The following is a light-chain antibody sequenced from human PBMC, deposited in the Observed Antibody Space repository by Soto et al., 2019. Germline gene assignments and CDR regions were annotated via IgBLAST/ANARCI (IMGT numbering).Light chain of an antibody. J-gene: IGKJ1*01. CDR3: QQYNNWPPWT. V-gene: IGKV3-15*01. CDR1: QSVSSN. Sequence: EIVMTQSPATLSVSPGERATLSCRASQSVSSNLAWYQQKPGQAPRLLIYGASTRATGIPARLSGSGSGTDYTLTISSLKSEDFAVYYCQQYNNWPPWTFGQGTQVEIK. CDR2: GAS.